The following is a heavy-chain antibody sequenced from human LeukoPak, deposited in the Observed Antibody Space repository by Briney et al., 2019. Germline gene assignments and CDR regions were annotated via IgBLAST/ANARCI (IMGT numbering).Heavy chain of an antibody. Sequence: SVKVSCKASGGTFSSYAISWVRQAPGQGLEWMGRIIPILGIANYAQKLQGRVTMTTDTSTSTAYMELRSLRSDDTAVYYCARDLEVVMTPSGYWGQGTLVTVSS. J-gene: IGHJ4*02. CDR2: IIPILGIA. CDR3: ARDLEVVMTPSGY. V-gene: IGHV1-69*04. CDR1: GGTFSSYA. D-gene: IGHD2-21*01.